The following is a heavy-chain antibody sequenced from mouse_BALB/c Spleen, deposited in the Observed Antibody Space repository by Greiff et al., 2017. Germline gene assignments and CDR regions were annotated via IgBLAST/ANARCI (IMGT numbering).Heavy chain of an antibody. CDR3: TRRFTTGGYFDY. CDR2: IYPGNSDT. Sequence: EVKLQESGTVLARPGASVKMSCKASGYTFTSYWMHWVKQRPGQGLEWIGAIYPGNSDTSYNQKFKGKAKLTAVTSTSTAYMELSSLTSEDSAVYYCTRRFTTGGYFDYWGQGTTLTVSS. J-gene: IGHJ2*01. CDR1: GYTFTSYW. D-gene: IGHD1-1*01. V-gene: IGHV1-5*01.